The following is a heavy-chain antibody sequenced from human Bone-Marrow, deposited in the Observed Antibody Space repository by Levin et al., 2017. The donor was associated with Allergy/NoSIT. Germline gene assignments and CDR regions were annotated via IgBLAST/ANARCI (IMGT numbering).Heavy chain of an antibody. Sequence: ASVKVSCKASGYTSNRYGVSWVRQAPGQGLEWIGWISAYNDNTNSARKFQGRVTLTIDTSTNTAYMELGSLTSDDTAVYYCANHYSGSYNYFDYWGQGSLVTVSS. D-gene: IGHD1-26*01. CDR1: GYTSNRYG. CDR2: ISAYNDNT. CDR3: ANHYSGSYNYFDY. J-gene: IGHJ4*02. V-gene: IGHV1-18*01.